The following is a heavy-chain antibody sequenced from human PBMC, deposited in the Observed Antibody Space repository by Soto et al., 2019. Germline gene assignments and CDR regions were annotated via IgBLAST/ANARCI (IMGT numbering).Heavy chain of an antibody. CDR3: ATDLLSRYYDSSGYLGGCDY. CDR2: ISYDGSNK. J-gene: IGHJ4*02. CDR1: GFTFSSYA. Sequence: QVQLVESGGGVVQPGRSLRLSCAASGFTFSSYAMHWVRQAPGKGLEWVAVISYDGSNKYYADSVKGRFTISRDNSKNTLYLQMNSLRAEDTAVYYCATDLLSRYYDSSGYLGGCDYWGQGTLVTVSS. V-gene: IGHV3-30-3*01. D-gene: IGHD3-22*01.